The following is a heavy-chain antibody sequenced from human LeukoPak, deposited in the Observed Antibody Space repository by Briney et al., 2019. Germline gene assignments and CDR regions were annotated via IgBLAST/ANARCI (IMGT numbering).Heavy chain of an antibody. CDR2: ISGSGGST. CDR1: GFTFSSYA. J-gene: IGHJ6*03. V-gene: IGHV3-23*01. Sequence: LPGGSLRLSCAASGFTFSSYAMSWVRQAPGKGLEWVSAISGSGGSTYYADSVKGRFTISRDNSKSTLYLQMNSLRAEDTAVYYWAKNSYDYIWGSYRYMDVWGKGTTVTVSS. CDR3: AKNSYDYIWGSYRYMDV. D-gene: IGHD3-16*01.